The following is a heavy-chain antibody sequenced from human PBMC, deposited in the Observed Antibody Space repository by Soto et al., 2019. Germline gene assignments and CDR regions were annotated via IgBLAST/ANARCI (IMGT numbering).Heavy chain of an antibody. CDR1: GFTFDDYA. Sequence: SLRLSCAAAGFTFDDYAMHWVRQAPGKGLEWVSGISWNSGSIAYADSVKGRFTISRDNAKNSLYLQMNSLRAEDTALYFCAKPARRKTAAHFAYWGQGTVVPVSS. V-gene: IGHV3-9*01. J-gene: IGHJ4*02. CDR3: AKPARRKTAAHFAY. CDR2: ISWNSGSI.